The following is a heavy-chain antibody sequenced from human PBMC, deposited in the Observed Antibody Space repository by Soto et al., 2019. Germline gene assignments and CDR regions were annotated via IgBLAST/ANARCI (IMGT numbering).Heavy chain of an antibody. CDR3: ARGTHGGYNYPFDY. CDR2: IIPIFGTA. CDR1: GGTFSSYA. D-gene: IGHD5-12*01. V-gene: IGHV1-69*13. Sequence: GASVKVSCKASGGTFSSYAISWVRQAPGQGLEWMGGIIPIFGTANYAQKFQGRVTITADESTSTAYMELSSLRSEDTAVYYCARGTHGGYNYPFDYWGQGTLVTVSS. J-gene: IGHJ4*02.